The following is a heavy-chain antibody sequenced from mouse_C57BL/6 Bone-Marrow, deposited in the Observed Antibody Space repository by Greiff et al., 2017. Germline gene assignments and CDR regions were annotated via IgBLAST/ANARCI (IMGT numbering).Heavy chain of an antibody. D-gene: IGHD1-1*01. V-gene: IGHV1-81*01. J-gene: IGHJ1*03. Sequence: VQRVESGAELARPGASVKLSCKASGYTFTSYGISWVKQRTGQGLEWIGEIYPRSGNTYYNEKFKGKATLTADKSSSTAYMELRSLTSEDSAVYFCANYYGSRWYFDVWGTGTTVTVSS. CDR3: ANYYGSRWYFDV. CDR2: IYPRSGNT. CDR1: GYTFTSYG.